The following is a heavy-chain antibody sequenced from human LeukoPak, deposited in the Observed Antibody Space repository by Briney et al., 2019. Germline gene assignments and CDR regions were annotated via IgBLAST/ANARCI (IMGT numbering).Heavy chain of an antibody. Sequence: GESLKISCKGSGSSFTSYWIGWVRQMPGKGLDWMGIIYPGDFDTKYSTSFQGQVTISADKSISTAYLQWSSLKASDTTMYYCERRDRDSSGLWNDAFDIWGQGTMVTVSS. CDR3: ERRDRDSSGLWNDAFDI. CDR1: GSSFTSYW. J-gene: IGHJ3*02. V-gene: IGHV5-51*01. D-gene: IGHD3-22*01. CDR2: IYPGDFDT.